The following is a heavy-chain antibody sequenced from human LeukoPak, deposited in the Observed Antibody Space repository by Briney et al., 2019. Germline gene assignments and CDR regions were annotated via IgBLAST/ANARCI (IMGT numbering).Heavy chain of an antibody. Sequence: GGSLRLSCAASGFTFSSYAMSWVRQAPGKGLEWVSAISGSGGSTSYAQKFQGRVTMTRDTSTSTVYMELSSLRSEDTAVYYCARDQPAAAISDYWGQGTLVTVSS. CDR3: ARDQPAAAISDY. CDR2: ISGSGGST. D-gene: IGHD2-2*01. CDR1: GFTFSSYA. V-gene: IGHV3-23*01. J-gene: IGHJ4*02.